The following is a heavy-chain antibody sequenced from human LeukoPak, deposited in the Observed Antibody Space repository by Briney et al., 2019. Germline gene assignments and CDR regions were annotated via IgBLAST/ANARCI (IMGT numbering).Heavy chain of an antibody. D-gene: IGHD4-17*01. CDR2: IYYSGCT. Sequence: MPSETLSLTCTVSGGSISSYYWSWIRQPPGKGLEWIGYIYYSGCTNYNPSLKSRVTISVDTSKNQFSLKLSSVTAADTAVYYCARLDGDYDYWGQGTLVTVSS. V-gene: IGHV4-59*08. J-gene: IGHJ4*02. CDR1: GGSISSYY. CDR3: ARLDGDYDY.